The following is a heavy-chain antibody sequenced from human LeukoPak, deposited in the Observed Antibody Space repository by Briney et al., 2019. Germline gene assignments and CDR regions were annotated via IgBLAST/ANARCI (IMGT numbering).Heavy chain of an antibody. J-gene: IGHJ5*02. V-gene: IGHV1-69*04. D-gene: IGHD2-2*01. Sequence: SVKVSCKASGGTFSSYAISWVRQAPGQGLEWMGRIIPIFGIANYAQKFQGRVTITADKSTSTAYMELSSLRSEDTAVYYCARERCRSSSTSCYGGNWFDPWGQGTLVTVSS. CDR3: ARERCRSSSTSCYGGNWFDP. CDR1: GGTFSSYA. CDR2: IIPIFGIA.